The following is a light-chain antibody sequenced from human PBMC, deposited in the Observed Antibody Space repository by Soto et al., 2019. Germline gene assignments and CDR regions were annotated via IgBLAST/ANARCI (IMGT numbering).Light chain of an antibody. J-gene: IGLJ2*01. CDR1: SSDVGSYNY. CDR2: DVT. V-gene: IGLV2-14*01. Sequence: QSVLTQPASVSGSPGQSITISCTGTSSDVGSYNYVSWYQHHPGKAPKLMIYDVTNRPSGVSNRFSGSKSGNTASLTISGLQSEDEADYYCSSYTSSRTLGFGGGNQLTVL. CDR3: SSYTSSRTLG.